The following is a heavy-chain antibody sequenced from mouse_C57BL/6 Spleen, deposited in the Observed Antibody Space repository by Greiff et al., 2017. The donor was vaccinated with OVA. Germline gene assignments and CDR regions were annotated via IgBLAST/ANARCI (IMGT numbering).Heavy chain of an antibody. J-gene: IGHJ4*01. Sequence: EVQLQQSGPELVKPGASVKIPCKASGYTFTDYNMDWVKQSHGKSLEWIGDINPNNGGTIYNQKFKGKATLTVDKSSSTAYMELRSLTSEDTAVYYCARWGYGSSYDAMDYWGQGTSVTVSS. CDR2: INPNNGGT. D-gene: IGHD1-1*01. CDR1: GYTFTDYN. V-gene: IGHV1-18*01. CDR3: ARWGYGSSYDAMDY.